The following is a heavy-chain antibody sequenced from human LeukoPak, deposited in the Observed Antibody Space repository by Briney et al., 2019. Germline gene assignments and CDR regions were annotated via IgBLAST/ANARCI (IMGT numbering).Heavy chain of an antibody. CDR3: ARHPPPMTTVGYYYYYGMDV. V-gene: IGHV4-59*08. J-gene: IGHJ6*02. D-gene: IGHD4-11*01. Sequence: SETLSLTCTVSGGSIISYYWSWIRQPPGKGLEWIGYIYYSGSTNYNPSLKSRVTISVDTSKNQFSLKLSSVTAADTAVYYCARHPPPMTTVGYYYYYGMDVWGQGTTVTVSS. CDR1: GGSIISYY. CDR2: IYYSGST.